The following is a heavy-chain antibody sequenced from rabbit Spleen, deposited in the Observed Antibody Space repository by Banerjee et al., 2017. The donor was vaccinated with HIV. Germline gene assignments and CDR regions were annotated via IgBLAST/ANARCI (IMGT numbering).Heavy chain of an antibody. J-gene: IGHJ4*01. CDR1: GFSFSSSYY. CDR3: ARGSATMTMVITGFYLNL. Sequence: QSLEESGGDLVKPGASLTLTCTASGFSFSSSYYMCWVRQAPGKGLECIACIYGGVIGSTYYATWAKGRFTISKTSSTTLTLQMTSLTAADTATYFCARGSATMTMVITGFYLNLWGPGTLVTVS. CDR2: IYGGVIGST. D-gene: IGHD2-1*01. V-gene: IGHV1S40*01.